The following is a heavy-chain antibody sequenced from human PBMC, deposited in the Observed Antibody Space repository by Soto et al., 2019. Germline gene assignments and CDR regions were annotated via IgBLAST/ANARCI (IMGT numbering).Heavy chain of an antibody. V-gene: IGHV3-49*03. J-gene: IGHJ6*02. D-gene: IGHD3-3*01. CDR3: TRRLRFGYYGMDV. Sequence: PGGSLRLSCTASGFTFGDYAVSWFRQAPGKGLEWVSFIRSKASDGTTEYAASVKGRFTISRDDSKSIAYLQMNSLKTEDTAVYYCTRRLRFGYYGMDVWGQGTTVTVS. CDR1: GFTFGDYA. CDR2: IRSKASDGTT.